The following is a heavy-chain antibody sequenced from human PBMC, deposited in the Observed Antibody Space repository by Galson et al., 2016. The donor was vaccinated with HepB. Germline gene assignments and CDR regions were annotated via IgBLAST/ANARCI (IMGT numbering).Heavy chain of an antibody. Sequence: AISGDSVSSNNAAWNWIRRSPSRGLEWPGRTYYRSKWYNDYAVSVKSRITVNPDTSKNQFSLHLNSVTPEDTAVYYCARAWGRGRYYYSSGNLNLVGGLDVWGQGTTVSVSS. CDR1: GDSVSSNNAA. CDR3: ARAWGRGRYYYSSGNLNLVGGLDV. V-gene: IGHV6-1*01. CDR2: TYYRSKWYN. J-gene: IGHJ6*02. D-gene: IGHD3-10*01.